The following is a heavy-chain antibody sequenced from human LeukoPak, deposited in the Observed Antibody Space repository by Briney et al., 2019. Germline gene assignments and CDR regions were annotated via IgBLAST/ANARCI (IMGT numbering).Heavy chain of an antibody. V-gene: IGHV3-15*01. CDR1: GFTFSNTW. Sequence: GGSLRLSCAASGFTFSNTWMSWVRQAPGEGLEWVGRIKRTSDGGTTDYAAPVKGRFTISRDDSKNMVYLQMNSLTTEDTAVYYCATDLLDDWGQGTLVTVSS. CDR3: ATDLLDD. CDR2: IKRTSDGGTT. J-gene: IGHJ4*02.